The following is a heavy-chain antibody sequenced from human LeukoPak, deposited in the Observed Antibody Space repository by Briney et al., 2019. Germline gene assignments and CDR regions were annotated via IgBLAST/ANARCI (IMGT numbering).Heavy chain of an antibody. CDR3: ARDPYSGNYGNYYYYYMDV. CDR1: GFTFSSYG. V-gene: IGHV3-30*03. J-gene: IGHJ6*03. D-gene: IGHD1-26*01. Sequence: PRGSLRLPCAASGFTFSSYGMHWVRQAPGKGLEWVAVISYDGSNKYYADSVKGRFTISRDNAKNSLYLQMNSLGPEDTAVYYCARDPYSGNYGNYYYYYMDVWGKGTTVTISS. CDR2: ISYDGSNK.